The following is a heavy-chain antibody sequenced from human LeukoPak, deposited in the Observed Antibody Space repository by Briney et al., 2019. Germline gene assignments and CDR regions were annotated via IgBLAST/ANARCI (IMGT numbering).Heavy chain of an antibody. D-gene: IGHD4/OR15-4a*01. V-gene: IGHV4-59*08. CDR2: IFYNGRA. J-gene: IGHJ4*02. CDR1: RGSISPDH. Sequence: SETLSLTCTVSRGSISPDHCAWIRQPPGKGLEWIGYIFYNGRARYNPSLEGRATLTVDMSKNQVSLELRSVTAADTAMYYCARLVDGANTRVDSWGQGTLVTVSS. CDR3: ARLVDGANTRVDS.